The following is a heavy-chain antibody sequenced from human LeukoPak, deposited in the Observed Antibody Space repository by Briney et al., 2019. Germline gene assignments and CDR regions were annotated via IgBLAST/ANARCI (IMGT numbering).Heavy chain of an antibody. CDR1: GFTFSDYW. CDR3: ARSAR. J-gene: IGHJ4*02. V-gene: IGHV3-7*02. Sequence: GGSLRLSCTGSGFTFSDYWMTWARQAPGKGLEWVANLRPDGSDKYYVDSVKGRFTISRDNAKKLVYLQMNSLRAEDTAVYYCARSARWGQGTLVTVSS. CDR2: LRPDGSDK.